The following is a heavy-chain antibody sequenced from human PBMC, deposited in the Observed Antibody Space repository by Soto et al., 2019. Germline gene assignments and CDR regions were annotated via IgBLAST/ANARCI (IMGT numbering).Heavy chain of an antibody. D-gene: IGHD2-15*01. J-gene: IGHJ5*02. CDR3: ARDIVVVVAATERWFDP. CDR2: INHSGST. V-gene: IGHV4-34*01. Sequence: SETLSLTCAVYGGSFSGYYWSWIRQPPGKGLEWIGEINHSGSTNYNPSLKSRVTISVDTSKNQFSLKLSSVTAADTAVYHCARDIVVVVAATERWFDPCGQGTLVTLSS. CDR1: GGSFSGYY.